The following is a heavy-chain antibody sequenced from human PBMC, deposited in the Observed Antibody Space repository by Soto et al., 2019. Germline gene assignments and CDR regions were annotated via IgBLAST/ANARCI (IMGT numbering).Heavy chain of an antibody. D-gene: IGHD3-3*01. CDR3: ATYDFWSGSCFDP. J-gene: IGHJ5*02. CDR1: GGTFSSYA. CDR2: FDPEDGET. Sequence: VASVKVSCKASGGTFSSYAISWVXQAPGKGLEWMGGFDPEDGETIYAQKFQGRVTMTEDTSTDTAYMELSSLRSEDTAVYYCATYDFWSGSCFDPWGQGTLVTVSP. V-gene: IGHV1-24*01.